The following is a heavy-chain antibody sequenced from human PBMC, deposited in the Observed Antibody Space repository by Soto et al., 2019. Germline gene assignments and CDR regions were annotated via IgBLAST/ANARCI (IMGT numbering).Heavy chain of an antibody. Sequence: QVQLQESGPGLVKPSQTLSVTCTGPGGSISSGDHYWSWIRQPPGKGLEWTGYIYYSGSTNYNPSLQSLVTLSVDTSKKHCSLKLTSVTAADTAVYYCARIEESGHTIDFELWCRGTLVTVSS. CDR2: IYYSGST. J-gene: IGHJ2*01. V-gene: IGHV4-30-4*01. CDR1: GGSISSGDHY. D-gene: IGHD2-2*01. CDR3: ARIEESGHTIDFEL.